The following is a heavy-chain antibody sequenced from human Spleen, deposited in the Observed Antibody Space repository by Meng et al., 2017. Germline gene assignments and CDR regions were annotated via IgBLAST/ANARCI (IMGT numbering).Heavy chain of an antibody. V-gene: IGHV2-5*02. J-gene: IGHJ3*01. CDR1: GFSLSTTGVG. D-gene: IGHD6-19*01. CDR2: IYWDDDK. CDR3: AHRREAVTGVAGAFDV. Sequence: SGPTLVKPTQTLTLTCTFSGFSLSTTGVGGGWIRQPPGKALEWIVVIYWDDDKRYSPSLKSRVTITKDTSRNQVVLTMTHMDPTDTATYYCAHRREAVTGVAGAFDVWGQGTMVTVSS.